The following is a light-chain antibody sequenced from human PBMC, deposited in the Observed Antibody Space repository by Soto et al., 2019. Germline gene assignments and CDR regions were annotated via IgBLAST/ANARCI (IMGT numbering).Light chain of an antibody. J-gene: IGKJ2*01. CDR1: QSISTL. CDR3: QQSYSTPRT. CDR2: GAS. Sequence: DIQMTQSPSSLSASVGDSVTITCRASQSISTLLNWYQQKPGKAPSLLIYGASTLHTGVPSRFSGSGSGTDFTLTINSLQPEDFATYYCQQSYSTPRTFAQGTNLEIK. V-gene: IGKV1-39*01.